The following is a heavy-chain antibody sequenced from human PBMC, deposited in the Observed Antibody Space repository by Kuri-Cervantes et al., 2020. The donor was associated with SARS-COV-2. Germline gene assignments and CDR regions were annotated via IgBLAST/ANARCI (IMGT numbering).Heavy chain of an antibody. CDR1: GFTFSSYT. CDR2: ISYSGSYI. Sequence: GGSLRLSCAASGFTFSSYTMNWVRQAPGKGLEWLSSISYSGSYIYYSDSVKGRFTISRDNSKDTLYLQMNSLRAEDTAVYYCAKDLYSSSLDGYLDYWGQGTLVTVSS. J-gene: IGHJ4*02. D-gene: IGHD6-6*01. CDR3: AKDLYSSSLDGYLDY. V-gene: IGHV3-21*04.